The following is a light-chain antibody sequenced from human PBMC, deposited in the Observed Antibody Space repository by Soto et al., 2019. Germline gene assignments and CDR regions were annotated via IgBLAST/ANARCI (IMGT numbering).Light chain of an antibody. Sequence: DIQLTQSPSALSASVGDRASITCRASQSISSWLAWYQQKPGKAPKLLIYDASTLQSGVPSRYSGSGSGTEFTLTISSLQPDDFATYYCQHYNSYSEAFGQGTKV. CDR1: QSISSW. CDR2: DAS. V-gene: IGKV1-5*01. J-gene: IGKJ1*01. CDR3: QHYNSYSEA.